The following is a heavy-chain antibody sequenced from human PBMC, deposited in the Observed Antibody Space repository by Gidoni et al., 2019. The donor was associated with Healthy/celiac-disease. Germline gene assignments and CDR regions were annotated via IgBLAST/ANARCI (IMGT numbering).Heavy chain of an antibody. J-gene: IGHJ4*02. CDR1: GFTFSSYS. Sequence: EVQLVESGGGLVKPGGSLRLSCAASGFTFSSYSMNWVRQAPGKGLEWVSSISSSSSYIYYADSVKGRFTISRDNAKNSLYLQMNSLRAEDTAVYYCARDSTGDYDFWSGYSDYWGQGTLVTVSS. D-gene: IGHD3-3*01. V-gene: IGHV3-21*01. CDR2: ISSSSSYI. CDR3: ARDSTGDYDFWSGYSDY.